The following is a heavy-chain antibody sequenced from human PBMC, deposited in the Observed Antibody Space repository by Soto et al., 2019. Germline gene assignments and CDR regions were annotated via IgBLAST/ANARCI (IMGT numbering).Heavy chain of an antibody. Sequence: QEELVQSGAEVKKPGASVKVACKTSGYTFTNYFVHWVRQAPGQGLEWMGAINPGNRITNYALRFQGRVTMTRDTSTNAVYLELSSLRSEDTAVYSCARDPNYYDFWAGSYYFHGMDVWGQGTTVTVSS. V-gene: IGHV1-46*01. CDR1: GYTFTNYF. D-gene: IGHD3-3*01. CDR2: INPGNRIT. J-gene: IGHJ6*02. CDR3: ARDPNYYDFWAGSYYFHGMDV.